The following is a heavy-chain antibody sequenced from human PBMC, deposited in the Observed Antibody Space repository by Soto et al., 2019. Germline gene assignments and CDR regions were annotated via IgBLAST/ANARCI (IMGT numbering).Heavy chain of an antibody. D-gene: IGHD6-6*01. CDR1: GFTFSSYA. CDR2: ISGSGGST. CDR3: AKDLGEYSSSSPFDY. V-gene: IGHV3-23*01. Sequence: LRLSCAASGFTFSSYAMSWVRQAPGKGLEWVSAISGSGGSTYYADSVKGRFTISRDNSKNTLYLQMNSLRAEDTAVYYCAKDLGEYSSSSPFDYWGQGTLVTVSS. J-gene: IGHJ4*02.